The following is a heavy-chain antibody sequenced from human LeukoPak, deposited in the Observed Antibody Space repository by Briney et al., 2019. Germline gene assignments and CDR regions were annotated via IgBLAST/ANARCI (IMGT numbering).Heavy chain of an antibody. V-gene: IGHV4-59*01. J-gene: IGHJ4*02. CDR2: IYSSGST. CDR3: ARGAPAAYMYYFDY. D-gene: IGHD2-2*01. CDR1: GGSISSYY. Sequence: PSETLSLTCTVSGGSISSYYWSWIRQPPGKGLEWIGYIYSSGSTNYNPSLKSRVTISVDRTKNQFSLKLSSVTAADTAVYYCARGAPAAYMYYFDYWGQGTLVTVSS.